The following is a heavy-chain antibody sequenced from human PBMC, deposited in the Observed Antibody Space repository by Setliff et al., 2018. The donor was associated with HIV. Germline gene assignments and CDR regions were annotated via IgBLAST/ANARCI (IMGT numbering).Heavy chain of an antibody. CDR2: INTHSGYT. CDR3: AREIGDYYDSSGYYPPTDYYYGMDV. V-gene: IGHV1-18*01. Sequence: ASVKVSCKASGYNFNNYGISWVRPAPGQGLEWTGWINTHSGYTNYAQKIQGRVTMITDTSTRTAYMELRSLRSDYTAVYYCAREIGDYYDSSGYYPPTDYYYGMDVWGQGTTVTVSS. J-gene: IGHJ6*02. CDR1: GYNFNNYG. D-gene: IGHD3-22*01.